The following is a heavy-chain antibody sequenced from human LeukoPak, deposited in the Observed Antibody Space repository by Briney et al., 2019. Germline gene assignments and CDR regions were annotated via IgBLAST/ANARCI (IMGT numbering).Heavy chain of an antibody. CDR3: ARGLQEGGRRDYFDY. CDR2: IIPILGIA. J-gene: IGHJ4*02. V-gene: IGHV1-69*04. D-gene: IGHD5-24*01. Sequence: RGASVKVSCKASGGTFSSYAISWVRQAPGQGLEWMGRIIPILGIANYAQKFQGRVTITADKSTSTAYMELSSLRSEDTAVYYCARGLQEGGRRDYFDYWGQGTLVTVSS. CDR1: GGTFSSYA.